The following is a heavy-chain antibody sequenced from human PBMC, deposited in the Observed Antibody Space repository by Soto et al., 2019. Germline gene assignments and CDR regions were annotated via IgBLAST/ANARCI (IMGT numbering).Heavy chain of an antibody. V-gene: IGHV4-59*12. D-gene: IGHD2-15*01. J-gene: IGHJ6*02. CDR3: ARNGGYCSGGSCYGNNSYYYCMDV. CDR2: INYSGST. CDR1: GASISSYY. Sequence: PSETLSLTCTVSGASISSYYWSWIRQPPGKGLEWIGSINYSGSTNYNPSLKSRVTISVDTSRNQFSLKLSSVTAADTAVYYCARNGGYCSGGSCYGNNSYYYCMDVWDQGTTVTGSS.